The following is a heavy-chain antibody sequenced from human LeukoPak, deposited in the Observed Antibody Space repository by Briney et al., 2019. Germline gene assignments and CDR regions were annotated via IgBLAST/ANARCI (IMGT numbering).Heavy chain of an antibody. CDR1: GFTFSSYE. J-gene: IGHJ4*02. CDR2: ISSSGTTI. Sequence: PGGSLRLSCAASGFTFSSYEMNWVRQAPGKGLEWVSYISSSGTTIYYADSVKGRFTISRDNGKNSLYLQMNSLRAEDTAVYYCARAPTPYYFDYWGQGTLVTVSS. CDR3: ARAPTPYYFDY. V-gene: IGHV3-48*03.